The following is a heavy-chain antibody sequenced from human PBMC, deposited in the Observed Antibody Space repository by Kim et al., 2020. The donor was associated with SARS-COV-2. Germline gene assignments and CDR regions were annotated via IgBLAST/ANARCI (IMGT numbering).Heavy chain of an antibody. V-gene: IGHV4-34*01. CDR3: ARGSSGDYGLDY. Sequence: SETLSLTCAVYGGSFSGYYWSWIRQPPGKGLEWIGEINHSGSTNYNPSLKSRVTISVDTSKNQFSLKLSSVTAADTAVYYCARGSSGDYGLDYWGQGTLVTVSS. J-gene: IGHJ4*02. CDR1: GGSFSGYY. CDR2: INHSGST. D-gene: IGHD4-17*01.